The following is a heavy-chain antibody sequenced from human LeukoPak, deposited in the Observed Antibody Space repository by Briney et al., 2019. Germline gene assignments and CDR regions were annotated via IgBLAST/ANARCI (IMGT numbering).Heavy chain of an antibody. J-gene: IGHJ6*03. V-gene: IGHV4-4*08. CDR3: ARRTYYYYMDV. CDR1: GGSISSHY. CDR2: IYTSGST. Sequence: SETLSLTCTVSGGSISSHYWSWIRQPPGKGLEWIGYIYTSGSTNYNPSLKSRVTISVDTSKNQFSLKLSSVTAADTAVYYCARRTYYYYMDVWGKGTTVTVSS.